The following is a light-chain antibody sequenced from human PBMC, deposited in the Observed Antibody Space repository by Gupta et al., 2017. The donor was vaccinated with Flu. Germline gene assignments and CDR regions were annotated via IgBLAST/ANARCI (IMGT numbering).Light chain of an antibody. V-gene: IGLV2-14*01. CDR3: CSYTTNTTWV. CDR1: SSDIGYYDY. Sequence: QSALTQPASVSGSPGQSITISCTGTSSDIGYYDYVSWYQQHPGKAPKLIIFEVNNRPSGVSTRFSGSKSGNTASLTISGLQSEDDTDYYCCSYTTNTTWVFGGGTKLTVL. J-gene: IGLJ3*02. CDR2: EVN.